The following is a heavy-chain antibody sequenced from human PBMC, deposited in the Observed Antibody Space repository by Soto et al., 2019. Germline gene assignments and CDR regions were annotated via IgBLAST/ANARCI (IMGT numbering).Heavy chain of an antibody. CDR2: MSGSSSTT. D-gene: IGHD5-18*01. CDR3: AKNPEREHPRVTDF. CDR1: GLTFSNYA. J-gene: IGHJ4*02. Sequence: VGSLRLSCATSGLTFSNYAMSWVRQAPGGGLEWVSSMSGSSSTTYYADSVRGRFTISRDRSKNTLYLQMSSLRAEDTALYYCAKNPEREHPRVTDFWGQGNLVTVSS. V-gene: IGHV3-23*01.